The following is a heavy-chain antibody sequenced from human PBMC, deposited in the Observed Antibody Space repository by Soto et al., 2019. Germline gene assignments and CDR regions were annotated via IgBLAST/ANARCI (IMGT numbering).Heavy chain of an antibody. CDR2: INAGNGNT. CDR1: GYTFTSYA. CDR3: ARDGYSPPSLLLNWFDP. V-gene: IGHV1-3*01. J-gene: IGHJ5*02. D-gene: IGHD6-13*01. Sequence: QVQLVQSGAEVKKPGASVKVSCKASGYTFTSYAMHWVRQAPGQRLEWMGWINAGNGNTKYSQKFQGRVTITRDTSASTAYMELSSLRSEDTAVYYCARDGYSPPSLLLNWFDPWGQGTLVTVSS.